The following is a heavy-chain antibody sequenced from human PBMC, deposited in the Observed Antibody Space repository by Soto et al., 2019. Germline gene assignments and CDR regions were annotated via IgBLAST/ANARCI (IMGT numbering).Heavy chain of an antibody. CDR3: ARSAVTSKDYYSVMDF. CDR1: GFTVSSNY. D-gene: IGHD4-17*01. Sequence: EVQLVESGGGLVQPGGSLRLSCAASGFTVSSNYMSWVRQAPGKGLEWVSVIYSGGSTYYADSVKGRFTISRDNSKTPLYLQMNSLRAEDTAVYYWARSAVTSKDYYSVMDFWGQGTTVTVSS. V-gene: IGHV3-66*01. CDR2: IYSGGST. J-gene: IGHJ6*02.